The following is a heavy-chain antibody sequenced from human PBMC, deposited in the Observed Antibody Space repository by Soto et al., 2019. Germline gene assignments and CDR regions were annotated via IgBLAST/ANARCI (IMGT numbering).Heavy chain of an antibody. V-gene: IGHV3-23*01. J-gene: IGHJ5*01. CDR3: ARGGGYCTPTSCAIDS. D-gene: IGHD2-8*01. Sequence: EVQLLESGGGLVQPGGSLRLSCVASRFSFSSYEMSWVRQAAGKGLEWISRVSLTGDRTNYAGSVKGRCTVSRDNFKNTLYLEMDSLRTEDTAIYYCARGGGYCTPTSCAIDSWGRGTPVTVSS. CDR2: VSLTGDRT. CDR1: RFSFSSYE.